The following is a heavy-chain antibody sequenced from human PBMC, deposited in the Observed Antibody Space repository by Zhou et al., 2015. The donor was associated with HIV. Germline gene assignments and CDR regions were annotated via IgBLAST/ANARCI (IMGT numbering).Heavy chain of an antibody. D-gene: IGHD2/OR15-2a*01. CDR2: ISTHNGNT. J-gene: IGHJ4*02. CDR3: ARGGFSMSGSSSYHFDH. Sequence: QVQLVQSGTEVKRPGASVRVSCKASGYDFNTYAISWVRQAPGQGLEWMGWISTHNGNTNYAQNLQGRVTLTTDTSTSSAYMELRSLRPDDTAMYYCARGGFSMSGSSSYHFDHWGQGTLVTVSS. V-gene: IGHV1-18*01. CDR1: GYDFNTYA.